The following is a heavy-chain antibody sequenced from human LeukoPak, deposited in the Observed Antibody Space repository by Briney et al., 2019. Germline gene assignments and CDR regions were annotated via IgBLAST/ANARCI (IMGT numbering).Heavy chain of an antibody. V-gene: IGHV4-30-4*08. Sequence: SETLSLTCTVSGGSISSGDYYWSWIRQPPGKGLECIGYIYYSGSTYYNPSLKSRVTISVDTSKNQFSLKLSSVTAADTAVYYCARYCSSTSCYTGNAFDIWGQGTMVTVSS. D-gene: IGHD2-2*02. CDR3: ARYCSSTSCYTGNAFDI. CDR2: IYYSGST. CDR1: GGSISSGDYY. J-gene: IGHJ3*02.